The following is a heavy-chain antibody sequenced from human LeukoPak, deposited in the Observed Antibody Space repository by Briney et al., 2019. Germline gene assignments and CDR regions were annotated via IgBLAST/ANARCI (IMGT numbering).Heavy chain of an antibody. Sequence: SETLSLTCTVSGGSITSYSWSWIRLPAGKGLELIGRINPSGSTDYNPSLKSRLTMSLDTSKKHFSLNSNSVTAADTAVYYCARQQLKTMASFDSWGQGTLVTVSS. CDR1: GGSITSYS. CDR3: ARQQLKTMASFDS. J-gene: IGHJ4*02. D-gene: IGHD4/OR15-4a*01. CDR2: INPSGST. V-gene: IGHV4-4*07.